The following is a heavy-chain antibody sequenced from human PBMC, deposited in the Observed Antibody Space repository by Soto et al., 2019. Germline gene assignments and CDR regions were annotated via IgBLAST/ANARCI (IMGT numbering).Heavy chain of an antibody. CDR1: GYTFTSYY. CDR3: ARDLAKGGGSAGFDY. D-gene: IGHD1-26*01. Sequence: ASVKVSCKASGYTFTSYYMHWARQAPGQGLEWMGIINPSGGSTSYAQKFQGRVTMTRDTSTSTAYMELSSLRSEDTAVYYCARDLAKGGGSAGFDYWGQGTLVTVSA. CDR2: INPSGGST. V-gene: IGHV1-46*01. J-gene: IGHJ4*02.